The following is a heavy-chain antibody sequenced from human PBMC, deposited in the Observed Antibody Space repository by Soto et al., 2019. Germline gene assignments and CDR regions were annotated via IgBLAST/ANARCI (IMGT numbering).Heavy chain of an antibody. CDR1: GFTFSSYA. J-gene: IGHJ4*02. D-gene: IGHD2-15*01. CDR2: ISGSGGST. Sequence: GESLKISCAASGFTFSSYAMSWVRQAPGKGLEWVSAISGSGGSTYYADSAKGRFTISRDNSKNTLYLQMNSLRAEDTAVYYCAKMAAGMVVESYFDYWGQGTLVTVSS. CDR3: AKMAAGMVVESYFDY. V-gene: IGHV3-23*01.